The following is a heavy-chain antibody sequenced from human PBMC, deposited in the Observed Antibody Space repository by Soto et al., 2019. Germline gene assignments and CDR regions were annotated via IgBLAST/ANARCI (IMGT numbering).Heavy chain of an antibody. V-gene: IGHV1-69*13. J-gene: IGHJ4*02. CDR1: GGAFSSYR. CDR2: IVPIYRTA. CDR3: ARDSGAKLSSS. Sequence: ASVKVSCKASGGAFSSYRFNWVRQARGQGLEWLGGIVPIYRTADYAQKFQGRVTITADESTRTVYMELSSLKSQDTALYYCARDSGAKLSSSWGQGTLVTVSS. D-gene: IGHD6-13*01.